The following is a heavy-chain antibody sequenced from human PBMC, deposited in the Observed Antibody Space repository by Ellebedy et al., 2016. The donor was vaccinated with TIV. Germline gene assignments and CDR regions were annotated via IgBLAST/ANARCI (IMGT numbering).Heavy chain of an antibody. CDR1: GGSFSGYY. Sequence: MPSETLSLTCAVYGGSFSGYYWSWIRQPPGKGLEWIGEINHSGSTNYNPSLKSRVTLSVDTSKNQFSLKLSSVTAADTAVYYCERVNYYDSSGYYYFSSWFDPWGQGTLVTVSS. V-gene: IGHV4-34*01. CDR2: INHSGST. J-gene: IGHJ5*02. D-gene: IGHD3-22*01. CDR3: ERVNYYDSSGYYYFSSWFDP.